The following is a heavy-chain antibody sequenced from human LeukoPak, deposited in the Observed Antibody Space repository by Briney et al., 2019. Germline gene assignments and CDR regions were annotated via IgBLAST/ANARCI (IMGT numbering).Heavy chain of an antibody. CDR2: IYYSGST. D-gene: IGHD1-26*01. V-gene: IGHV4-59*01. Sequence: SETLSLTCTVSGGSISSYYWSWIRQPPGKGLEWIGYIYYSGSTNYNPSLKSRVTISVDTSKNQFSLKLSSVTAADTAVYYCARHFGVVWEGFDYWGQGTLVTVSS. CDR1: GGSISSYY. CDR3: ARHFGVVWEGFDY. J-gene: IGHJ4*02.